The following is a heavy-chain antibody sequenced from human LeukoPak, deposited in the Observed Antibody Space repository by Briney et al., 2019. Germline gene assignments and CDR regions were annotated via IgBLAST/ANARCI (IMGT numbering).Heavy chain of an antibody. CDR2: ISGSGGYT. V-gene: IGHV3-23*01. D-gene: IGHD6-25*01. CDR1: GFTFSSYT. J-gene: IGHJ4*02. CDR3: AKASGGSFDY. Sequence: GGSLRLSCAASGFTFSSYTMSWVRQAPGKGLTWVSAISGSGGYTYSADSVKGRFTISRDNSENTLYLQMNSLRADDTAVYYCAKASGGSFDYWGQGTLVTVSS.